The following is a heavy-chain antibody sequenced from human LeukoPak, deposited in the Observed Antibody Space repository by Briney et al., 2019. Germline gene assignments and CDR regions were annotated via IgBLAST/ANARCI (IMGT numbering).Heavy chain of an antibody. CDR2: IYYSGGT. CDR1: GGSVSSGSYY. CDR3: ARVHTTVTTYYFDY. Sequence: SETLSRTCTVSGGSVSSGSYYWSWIRQPPGKGLEWIGYIYYSGGTNYNPSLKSRVTISVDTSKNQFSLKLSSVTAADTAVYYCARVHTTVTTYYFDYWGQGTLVTVSS. J-gene: IGHJ4*02. D-gene: IGHD4-17*01. V-gene: IGHV4-61*01.